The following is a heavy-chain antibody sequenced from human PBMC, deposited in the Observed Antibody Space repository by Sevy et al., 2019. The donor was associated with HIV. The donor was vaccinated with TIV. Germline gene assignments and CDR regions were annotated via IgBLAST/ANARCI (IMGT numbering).Heavy chain of an antibody. CDR1: GYSFTSYW. CDR2: IYPGDSDA. J-gene: IGHJ4*02. Sequence: GGSLRLSCKGSGYSFTSYWIGWVRQMPGKGLEWMGIIYPGDSDARYSPSFQGRVTISADKSISTAYLQWSSLKASDTAMYYCARCSTGIVGTQVDYWGQGTLVTVSS. D-gene: IGHD1-26*01. V-gene: IGHV5-51*01. CDR3: ARCSTGIVGTQVDY.